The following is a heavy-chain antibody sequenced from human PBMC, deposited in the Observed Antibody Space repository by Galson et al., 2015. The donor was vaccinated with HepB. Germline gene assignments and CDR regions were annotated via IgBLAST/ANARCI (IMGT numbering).Heavy chain of an antibody. Sequence: SLRLSCATSGFTFNDYWMSWVRQAPGEGLEWVANIKQDGSETYYVDSVKGRFTISRDNAQNSLSLQMNSLRAEDTAVYYCARDRSGTRYYYYYYAMDVWGQGTTVTVSS. CDR1: GFTFNDYW. V-gene: IGHV3-7*03. D-gene: IGHD1-26*01. CDR2: IKQDGSET. CDR3: ARDRSGTRYYYYYYAMDV. J-gene: IGHJ6*02.